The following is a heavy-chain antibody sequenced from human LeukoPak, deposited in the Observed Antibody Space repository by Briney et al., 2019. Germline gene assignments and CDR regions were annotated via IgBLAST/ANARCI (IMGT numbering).Heavy chain of an antibody. CDR2: ISAYNGNT. J-gene: IGHJ5*02. D-gene: IGHD3-10*02. CDR3: ARGATRFGELTDWLDP. CDR1: GYTFSNYG. V-gene: IGHV1-18*01. Sequence: GASVKVSCKASGYTFSNYGVSWVRQVPGRGLEWLGWISAYNGNTNYAQKFQGRVTMTRDTSTSTAYMEVTSLRSDDTAVYYCARGATRFGELTDWLDPWGQGTLVTVSS.